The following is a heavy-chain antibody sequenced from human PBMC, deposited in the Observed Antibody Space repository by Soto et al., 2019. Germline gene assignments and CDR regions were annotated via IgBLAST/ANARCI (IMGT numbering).Heavy chain of an antibody. CDR2: IYYSGST. V-gene: IGHV4-59*01. Sequence: SETLSLTCTVSGGSISSYYWSWIRQPPGKGLEWIGYIYYSGSTNYNPSLKSRVTISVDTSKNQFSLKLSSVTAADTAVYYCARGGIVVGYYYYMDVWGKGTTVTVSS. CDR3: ARGGIVVGYYYYMDV. CDR1: GGSISSYY. D-gene: IGHD2-2*01. J-gene: IGHJ6*03.